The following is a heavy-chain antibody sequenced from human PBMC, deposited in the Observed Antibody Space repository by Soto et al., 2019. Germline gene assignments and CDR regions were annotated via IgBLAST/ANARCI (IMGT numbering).Heavy chain of an antibody. CDR1: GYTFTSYG. J-gene: IGHJ6*02. D-gene: IGHD3-10*01. CDR3: ARGGRHYYGSGSYLYYYYGMDV. CDR2: ISAYNGNT. V-gene: IGHV1-18*01. Sequence: QVQLVQSGAEVKKPGASVKVSCKASGYTFTSYGISWVRQAPGQGLEWMGWISAYNGNTNYAQKLQGRVTMTTDTATRTAYMELRSLRSDDTAVYYCARGGRHYYGSGSYLYYYYGMDVWGQGTTVTVSS.